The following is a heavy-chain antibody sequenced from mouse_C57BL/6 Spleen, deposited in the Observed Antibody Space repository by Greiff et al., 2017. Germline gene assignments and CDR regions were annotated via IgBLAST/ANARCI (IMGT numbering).Heavy chain of an antibody. CDR2: IRSKSNNYAT. D-gene: IGHD1-1*01. CDR3: VRLSYGSYFDV. CDR1: GFSFNTYA. V-gene: IGHV10-1*01. J-gene: IGHJ1*03. Sequence: EVKLVESGGGLVQPKGSLKLSCAASGFSFNTYAMNWVRQAPGKGLEWVARIRSKSNNYATYYADSVKDRFTISRDDSESMLYLQMNNLKTEDTAMYYCVRLSYGSYFDVWGTGTTVTVSS.